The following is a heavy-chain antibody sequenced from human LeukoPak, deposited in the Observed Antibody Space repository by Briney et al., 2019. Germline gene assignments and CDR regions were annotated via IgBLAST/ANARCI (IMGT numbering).Heavy chain of an antibody. CDR2: ISSSSSYI. CDR3: ARDPGYSGYQYRRSYFDY. Sequence: GGSLRLSCAASGFTFSSYSMNWVRQAPGKGLEWVSSISSSSSYIYYADSVKGRFTISRDNAKNSLYLQMNSLRAEDTAVYYCARDPGYSGYQYRRSYFDYWGQGTLVTVSS. D-gene: IGHD5-12*01. V-gene: IGHV3-21*01. CDR1: GFTFSSYS. J-gene: IGHJ4*02.